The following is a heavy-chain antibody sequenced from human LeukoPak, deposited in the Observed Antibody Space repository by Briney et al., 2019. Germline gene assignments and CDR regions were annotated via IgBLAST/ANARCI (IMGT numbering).Heavy chain of an antibody. CDR3: ARQYNTAVGAFDI. CDR2: IYPGDSYT. D-gene: IGHD6-19*01. Sequence: GESLKISCKGSGYRFTNYWIGWVRQMPGKGLEWMGIIYPGDSYTRYSPSFQGQVTISADTSISTAYLQWSSLKAPDTAMYYCARQYNTAVGAFDIWGQGTMVTASS. J-gene: IGHJ3*02. V-gene: IGHV5-51*01. CDR1: GYRFTNYW.